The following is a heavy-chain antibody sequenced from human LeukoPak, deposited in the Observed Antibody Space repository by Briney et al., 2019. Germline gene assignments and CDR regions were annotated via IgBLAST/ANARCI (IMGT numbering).Heavy chain of an antibody. J-gene: IGHJ5*02. CDR2: IYYSGST. CDR3: ARSSYVYSSDKQNWFDP. CDR1: GGSISSSSYY. Sequence: PSETLSLTCTVSGGSISSSSYYWGWIRQPPGKGLEWIGSIYYSGSTYYNPSLKSRVTMSVDTSKNQFSLKLSSVTAADTAVYYCARSSYVYSSDKQNWFDPWGQGTLVTVSS. V-gene: IGHV4-39*07. D-gene: IGHD6-19*01.